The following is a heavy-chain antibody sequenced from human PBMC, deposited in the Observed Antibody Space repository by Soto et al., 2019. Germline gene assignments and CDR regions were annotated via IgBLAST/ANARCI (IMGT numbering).Heavy chain of an antibody. D-gene: IGHD1-1*01. J-gene: IGHJ4*02. CDR1: CFPISRGYY. Sequence: SETLSLTCSVSCFPISRGYYWSWFRQPPGKGLEWIGRIYPSLSYYHNPSLATRLRLSIDTSKNQFTLNLTSVTAADTALYFCAGENVGTTFFDTWGQGIQVTISS. V-gene: IGHV4-38-2*02. CDR2: IYPSLSY. CDR3: AGENVGTTFFDT.